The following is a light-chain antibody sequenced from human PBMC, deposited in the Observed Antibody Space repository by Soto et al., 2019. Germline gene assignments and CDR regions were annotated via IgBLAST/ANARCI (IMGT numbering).Light chain of an antibody. Sequence: EIVLTQSPATLSLSPGERATLSFRASQSVNNYLAWYQQRPGQAPRLLIYGASTRATGIPDRFSGSGSGTDFTLTISRLEPEDFAVYYCQQYASSPLLTFGGGTKVDIK. CDR2: GAS. CDR1: QSVNNY. V-gene: IGKV3-20*01. J-gene: IGKJ4*01. CDR3: QQYASSPLLT.